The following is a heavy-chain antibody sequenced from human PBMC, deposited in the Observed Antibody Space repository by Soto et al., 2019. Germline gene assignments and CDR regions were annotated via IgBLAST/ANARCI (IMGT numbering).Heavy chain of an antibody. D-gene: IGHD2-2*01. CDR3: ASSPRGYCSSTSCRELGNYYGMDV. V-gene: IGHV5-10-1*01. J-gene: IGHJ6*02. CDR1: GYSFTSYW. CDR2: IDPSDSYT. Sequence: PGESLKISCKGSGYSFTSYWISWVCQMPGKGLEWMGRIDPSDSYTNYSPSFQGHVTISADKSISTAYLQWSSLKASDTAMYYCASSPRGYCSSTSCRELGNYYGMDVWGQGTTVTVSS.